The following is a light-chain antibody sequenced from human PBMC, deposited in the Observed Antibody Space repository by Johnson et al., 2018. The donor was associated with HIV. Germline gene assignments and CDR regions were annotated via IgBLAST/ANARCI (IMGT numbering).Light chain of an antibody. Sequence: QSVLTQPPSVSAAPGQKVTISCSGSSSNIGNNYVSWYQQLPGRAPKLLIYDNNKRPSGIPDRFSGSKSGTSATLGITGLQTGDEADYYCGTWDSSLSALYGFGTGTKATVL. CDR2: DNN. CDR3: GTWDSSLSALYG. CDR1: SSNIGNNY. J-gene: IGLJ1*01. V-gene: IGLV1-51*01.